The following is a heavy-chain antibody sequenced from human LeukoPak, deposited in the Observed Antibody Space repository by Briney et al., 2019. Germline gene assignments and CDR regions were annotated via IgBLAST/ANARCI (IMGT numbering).Heavy chain of an antibody. V-gene: IGHV4-30-4*01. Sequence: SQTLSLTCTVSGGSISSGDYYWTWIRQPPGKGLEWIGCIYHSGGTYYNPSLKSRVTISVDTSKNQFSLKLTSVTAADTAVYYCASEGDTAMVWGQGTLVTVSS. CDR1: GGSISSGDYY. CDR3: ASEGDTAMV. CDR2: IYHSGGT. D-gene: IGHD5-18*01. J-gene: IGHJ4*02.